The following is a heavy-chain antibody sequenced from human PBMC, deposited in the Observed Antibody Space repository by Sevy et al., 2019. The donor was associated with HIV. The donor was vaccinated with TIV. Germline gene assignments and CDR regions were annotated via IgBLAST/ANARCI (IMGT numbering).Heavy chain of an antibody. V-gene: IGHV3-7*01. CDR2: IRPDGSDK. CDR1: GFTFSPYW. D-gene: IGHD1-26*01. Sequence: GSLRLCCAASGFTFSPYWMTWVRQAPGKGLEWVANIRPDGSDKYYVDSVKGRFTISRDNAKNSLYLQMNSLRADDTAMYYCARGVGLDCWGQGALVTVSS. CDR3: ARGVGLDC. J-gene: IGHJ4*02.